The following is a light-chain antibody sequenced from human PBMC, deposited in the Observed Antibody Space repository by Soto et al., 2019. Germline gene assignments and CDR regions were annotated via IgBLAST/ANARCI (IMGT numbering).Light chain of an antibody. CDR1: XSXXGAGYD. V-gene: IGLV1-40*01. CDR3: QSYDSSLSGPVV. CDR2: GNS. Sequence: QSVLTQPPSVSGAPGQRVTISXXGSXSXXGAGYDVHWYQPLPGTAPKLLIYGNSNRPSGVPDRFSGSKSGTSASLAITGLQAEDEADYYCQSYDSSLSGPVVFGGGTKLTVL. J-gene: IGLJ2*01.